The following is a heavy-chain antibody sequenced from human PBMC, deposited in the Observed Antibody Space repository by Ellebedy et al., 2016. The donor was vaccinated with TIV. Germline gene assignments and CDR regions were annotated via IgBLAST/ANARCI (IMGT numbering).Heavy chain of an antibody. J-gene: IGHJ4*02. CDR1: EFTFSGSA. Sequence: GESLKISCAASEFTFSGSAMHWVRQASGKGLEWVGRIRSKANNYATAYAASVKGRFTTSRDDSKNTAYLQMNSLKTEDTAVYYCVHIVVVTATGYWGQGTLVTVSS. D-gene: IGHD2-21*02. CDR3: VHIVVVTATGY. V-gene: IGHV3-73*01. CDR2: IRSKANNYAT.